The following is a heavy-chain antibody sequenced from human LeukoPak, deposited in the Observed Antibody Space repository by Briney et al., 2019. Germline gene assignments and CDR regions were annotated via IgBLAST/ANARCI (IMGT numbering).Heavy chain of an antibody. V-gene: IGHV4-4*02. CDR3: ARVTYDNWFDP. CDR2: IYNSGST. Sequence: PSETLSLTCAVSGGSIRRSHWWSWVRQLPGKGLEWLAEIYNSGSTNYNPSLKSRLTISEDKSKNQSSLKLSSVTAADTAVYYCARVTYDNWFDPWGQGTLVTVSS. CDR1: GGSIRRSHW. J-gene: IGHJ5*02.